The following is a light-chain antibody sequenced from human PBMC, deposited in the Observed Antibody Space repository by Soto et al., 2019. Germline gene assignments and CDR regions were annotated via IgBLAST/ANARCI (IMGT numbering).Light chain of an antibody. CDR3: QVWDIDSDHV. CDR1: DIGGKS. J-gene: IGLJ3*02. V-gene: IGLV3-21*02. Sequence: SYELTQPPSVSVAPGQTAMISCGGDDIGGKSVHWYQQRPGQAPLLVVYDDSDRPSGVPERFSGSNSGNTATLSISRVEAGDEADYYCQVWDIDSDHVFGGGTKVTVL. CDR2: DDS.